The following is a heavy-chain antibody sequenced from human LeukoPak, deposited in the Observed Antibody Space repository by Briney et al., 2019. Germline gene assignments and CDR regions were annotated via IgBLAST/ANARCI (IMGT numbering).Heavy chain of an antibody. CDR2: IYSGGST. CDR3: AKDAVGATAYYFDC. CDR1: GFTVSSNY. D-gene: IGHD1-26*01. J-gene: IGHJ4*02. V-gene: IGHV3-53*01. Sequence: GGSLRLSCAASGFTVSSNYMSWVRQAPGKGLEWVSVIYSGGSTYYAGSVKGRFTISRDNSKNTLYLQMNRLRAEDTAVYYCAKDAVGATAYYFDCWGQGTLVTVSS.